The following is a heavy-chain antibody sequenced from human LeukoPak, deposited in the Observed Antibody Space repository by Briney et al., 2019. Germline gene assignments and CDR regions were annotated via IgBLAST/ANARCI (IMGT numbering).Heavy chain of an antibody. J-gene: IGHJ6*03. CDR1: GYTFTSYD. V-gene: IGHV1-8*03. D-gene: IGHD2-15*01. Sequence: ASVKVSCKASGYTFTSYDINWVRQATGQGLEWMGWMNPNSGNTGYAQKFQGRVTITRNTSISTAYMELSRLRSDDTAVYYCARDYCSGGSCYYYYYMDVWGKGTTVTVSS. CDR2: MNPNSGNT. CDR3: ARDYCSGGSCYYYYYMDV.